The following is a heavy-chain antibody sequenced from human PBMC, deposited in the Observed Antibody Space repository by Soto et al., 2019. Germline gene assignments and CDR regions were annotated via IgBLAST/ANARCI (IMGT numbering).Heavy chain of an antibody. CDR3: AKARWYQWLVSDYYYGMDV. CDR1: GFTFSSYA. V-gene: IGHV3-23*01. CDR2: ISGSGGST. J-gene: IGHJ6*02. Sequence: EVQLLESGGGLVQPGGSLRLSCAASGFTFSSYAMSWVRQAPGKGLEWVSAISGSGGSTYYADSVKGRFTISRDNSKNTLYLQMNSLRAEDTAVYYCAKARWYQWLVSDYYYGMDVWGQGTTVTVSS. D-gene: IGHD6-19*01.